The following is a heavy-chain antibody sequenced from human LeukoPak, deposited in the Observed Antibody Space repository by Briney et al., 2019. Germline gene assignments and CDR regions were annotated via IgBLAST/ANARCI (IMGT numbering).Heavy chain of an antibody. CDR1: GGSISVGTYY. V-gene: IGHV4-30-4*08. CDR3: ARDRDGYNLDAFDI. CDR2: IYYSGST. Sequence: SETLSLTCTVSGGSISVGTYYWSWIRQPPGKGLEWIGYIYYSGSTYYNPSPKSRVSISVDTSKNQFSLKLSSVTAADTAVFYCARDRDGYNLDAFDIWGQGTMVTVSS. J-gene: IGHJ3*02. D-gene: IGHD5-24*01.